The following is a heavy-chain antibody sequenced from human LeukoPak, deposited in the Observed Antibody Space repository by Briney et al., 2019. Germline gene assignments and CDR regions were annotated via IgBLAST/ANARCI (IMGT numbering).Heavy chain of an antibody. J-gene: IGHJ4*02. CDR1: GYTFTSFD. CDR2: MNPNSGNS. D-gene: IGHD2-21*02. V-gene: IGHV1-8*01. Sequence: ASVKVSCRASGYTFTSFDFSWVRQAPGQGLEWMGWMNPNSGNSGYEQRFQGRVTLTRNTAIRTAYMELSGLRSDDTAVYYCVRVRGNCGDDCYSFDSWGQGTLVTVSS. CDR3: VRVRGNCGDDCYSFDS.